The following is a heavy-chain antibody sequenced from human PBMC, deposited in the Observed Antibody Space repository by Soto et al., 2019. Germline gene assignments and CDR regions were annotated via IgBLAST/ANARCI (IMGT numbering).Heavy chain of an antibody. Sequence: QVQLVQSGPEVKKSGSSVKVSCKLSGGTFNSDTISWLRLAPGQGLEWLGRIVPILGTGNYALKFQVRVTITEDRSTDPGYMGLSILTSDDTAIYYCAREEGSYNFETFPFYNIDVLGNGTTCTVSS. J-gene: IGHJ6*03. V-gene: IGHV1-69*08. CDR2: IVPILGTG. CDR3: AREEGSYNFETFPFYNIDV. D-gene: IGHD3-9*01. CDR1: GGTFNSDT.